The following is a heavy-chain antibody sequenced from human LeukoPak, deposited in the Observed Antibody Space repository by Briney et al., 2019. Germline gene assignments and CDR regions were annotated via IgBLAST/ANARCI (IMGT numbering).Heavy chain of an antibody. CDR2: ISSSSSNI. Sequence: QPGGSLRLSCAASGFTFSSYEMNWVRQAPGKGLEWVSYISSSSSNIYYADSVKGRFTISRDNAKNSLYLQMNSLRAEDTAVYYCAREKGYYGSGSYADYWGQGTLGTVSA. CDR3: AREKGYYGSGSYADY. CDR1: GFTFSSYE. J-gene: IGHJ4*02. V-gene: IGHV3-48*03. D-gene: IGHD3-10*01.